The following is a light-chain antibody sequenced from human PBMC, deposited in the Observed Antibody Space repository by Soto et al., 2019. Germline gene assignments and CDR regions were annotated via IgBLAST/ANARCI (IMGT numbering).Light chain of an antibody. Sequence: EIVLTQSPATLSLYPGERATRSCRASQTVRNNLAWYQQKPGQAPRLLIYGASTRATGIPARFSGSGSGTEFTLTISSLQSEDFAVYYCQQYNDWPRTFGQGTKVDIK. J-gene: IGKJ1*01. CDR1: QTVRNN. CDR2: GAS. V-gene: IGKV3-15*01. CDR3: QQYNDWPRT.